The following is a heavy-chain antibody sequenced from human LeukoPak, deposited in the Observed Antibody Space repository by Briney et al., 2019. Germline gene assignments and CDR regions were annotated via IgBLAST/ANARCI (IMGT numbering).Heavy chain of an antibody. CDR3: AKGGAVASKSITMVRGTRRYYYYMDV. Sequence: GGSLRLSCAASGFTFSCYGMTWVRQAPGKGLEWVSGISGSGGSTNYADSVKGRFTISRDNAKNTLYLQMNSLRAEDKAVYYCAKGGAVASKSITMVRGTRRYYYYMDVWGKGTTVTISS. J-gene: IGHJ6*03. D-gene: IGHD3-10*01. V-gene: IGHV3-23*01. CDR2: ISGSGGST. CDR1: GFTFSCYG.